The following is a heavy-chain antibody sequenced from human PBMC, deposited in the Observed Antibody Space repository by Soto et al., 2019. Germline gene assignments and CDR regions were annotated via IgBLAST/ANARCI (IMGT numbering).Heavy chain of an antibody. J-gene: IGHJ4*02. V-gene: IGHV4-34*02. D-gene: IGHD5-12*01. Sequence: QVQLEQWGAGLLKPSETLSLTCAVYGGSFSGYYWSWIRQPPGKGLEWIGEINHSGSTNYNPSLKSRVTISVDTSKNQFSLNLYSVTAADTAAYYCARERWLRQSFDYWGQGTLFTVSS. CDR3: ARERWLRQSFDY. CDR2: INHSGST. CDR1: GGSFSGYY.